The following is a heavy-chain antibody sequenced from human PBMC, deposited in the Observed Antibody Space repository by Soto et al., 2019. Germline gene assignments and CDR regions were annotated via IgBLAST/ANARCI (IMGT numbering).Heavy chain of an antibody. J-gene: IGHJ4*02. CDR2: IWSDGNNK. Sequence: QVQLVQSGGGVVQPGRSLRLSCAASGFTFSTYGMHWVRQAPGRALEWVAVIWSDGNNKYYRDSVKGRFTISRDNSKDTLYLQMDSMRAEDTAVYYCARALLGYGDYVYGYWGQGTLVTVSS. CDR3: ARALLGYGDYVYGY. CDR1: GFTFSTYG. D-gene: IGHD4-17*01. V-gene: IGHV3-33*01.